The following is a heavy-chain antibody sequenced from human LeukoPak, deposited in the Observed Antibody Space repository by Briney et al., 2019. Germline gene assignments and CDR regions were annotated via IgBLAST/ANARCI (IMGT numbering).Heavy chain of an antibody. CDR2: ISYDGSNK. J-gene: IGHJ4*02. V-gene: IGHV3-30-3*01. Sequence: GGSLRLSCAASGFTFSSYAMHWVRQAPGKGLEWVAVISYDGSNKYYADSVKGRFTISRDNSKNTLYLQMNSLRAEDTAVYYCAREGPGLLWFGEPIDYWGQGTLVTVSS. CDR3: AREGPGLLWFGEPIDY. D-gene: IGHD3-10*01. CDR1: GFTFSSYA.